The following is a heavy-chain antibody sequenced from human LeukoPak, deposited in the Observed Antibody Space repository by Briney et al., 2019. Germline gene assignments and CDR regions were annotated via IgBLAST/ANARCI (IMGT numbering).Heavy chain of an antibody. D-gene: IGHD3-3*01. CDR1: GGSISSSNW. CDR3: ARGLRGGAGDSLGGY. CDR2: IYHSGST. V-gene: IGHV4-4*02. Sequence: PSETLSLTCAVSGGSISSSNWWSWVRQPPGKGLEWIGEIYHSGSTNYNPSLKSRVTISVDKSKNQFSLKLSSVTAADTAVYYCARGLRGGAGDSLGGYWGQGTLVTVSS. J-gene: IGHJ4*02.